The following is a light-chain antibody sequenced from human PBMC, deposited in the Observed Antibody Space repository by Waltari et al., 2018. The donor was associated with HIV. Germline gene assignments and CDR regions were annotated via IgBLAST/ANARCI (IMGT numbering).Light chain of an antibody. J-gene: IGLJ2*01. CDR2: AVN. Sequence: QSALTQPLSASGSPGQSVTVSCTGPSSDIGYFNYVSWYQQHPVKAPKLLIYAVNKRHSGVPDRFSASKSGATASLTVSGRLAEDEADYYCAAYAGNNIVIFGGGTKVTV. V-gene: IGLV2-8*01. CDR3: AAYAGNNIVI. CDR1: SSDIGYFNY.